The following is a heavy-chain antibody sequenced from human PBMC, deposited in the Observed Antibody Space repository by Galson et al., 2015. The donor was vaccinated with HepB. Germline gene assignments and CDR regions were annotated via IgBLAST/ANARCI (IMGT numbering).Heavy chain of an antibody. Sequence: QSGAEVKKPGESLKISCKGSGYSFTSYWIGWVRQMPGKGLEWMGIIYPGDSDTRYSPSFQGQVTISADKSISTAYLQWGSLKASDTAMYYCARPPDYYDSSGYDYYFDYWGQGTLVTVSS. D-gene: IGHD3-22*01. J-gene: IGHJ4*02. CDR2: IYPGDSDT. V-gene: IGHV5-51*03. CDR1: GYSFTSYW. CDR3: ARPPDYYDSSGYDYYFDY.